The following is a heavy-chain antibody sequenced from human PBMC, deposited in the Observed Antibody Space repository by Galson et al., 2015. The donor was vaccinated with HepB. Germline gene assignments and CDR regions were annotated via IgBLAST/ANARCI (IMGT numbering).Heavy chain of an antibody. Sequence: SLRLSCAASGFTFSSYGMHWVRQAPGKGLEWVAVIRYDGSKKYLADSVKGRFTISRDNSKNMLYLQMNSLRVEDTAVYYCARDLETDYYGSGNRGYWGQGTLVTVSA. CDR3: ARDLETDYYGSGNRGY. D-gene: IGHD3-10*01. CDR1: GFTFSSYG. J-gene: IGHJ4*02. V-gene: IGHV3-30*12. CDR2: IRYDGSKK.